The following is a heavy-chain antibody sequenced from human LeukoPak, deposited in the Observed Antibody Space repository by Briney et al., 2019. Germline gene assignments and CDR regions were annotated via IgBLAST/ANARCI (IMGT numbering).Heavy chain of an antibody. J-gene: IGHJ5*02. V-gene: IGHV3-30*04. CDR2: ISYDGSNK. Sequence: GSLRLSCAASGFTVSSYAMHWVRQAPGKGLKWVAVISYDGSNKYYADSVKGRFTISRDNSKNTLYLQMNSLRAEDTAVYYCARARPPYCSSTSCYRWFDPWGQGTLVTVSS. CDR3: ARARPPYCSSTSCYRWFDP. D-gene: IGHD2-2*01. CDR1: GFTVSSYA.